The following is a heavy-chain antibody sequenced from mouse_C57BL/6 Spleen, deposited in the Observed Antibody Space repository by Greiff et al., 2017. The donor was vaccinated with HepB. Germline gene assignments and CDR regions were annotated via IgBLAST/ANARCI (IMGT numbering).Heavy chain of an antibody. CDR2: INPGSGGT. V-gene: IGHV1-54*01. Sequence: VQLQQSGAELVRPGTSVKVSCKASGYAFTNYLIEWVKQRPGQGLEWIGVINPGSGGTNYNEKFKGKATLTADKSSSTAYMQISSLTSEDSAVYFGARENDGYYEWGQGTTLTVSS. J-gene: IGHJ2*01. CDR1: GYAFTNYL. D-gene: IGHD2-3*01. CDR3: ARENDGYYE.